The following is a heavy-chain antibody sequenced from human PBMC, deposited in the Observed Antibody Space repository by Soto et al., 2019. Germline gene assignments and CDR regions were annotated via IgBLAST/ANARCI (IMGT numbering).Heavy chain of an antibody. D-gene: IGHD6-19*01. V-gene: IGHV3-21*01. CDR1: GFTFSTYN. Sequence: DVQLVESGGGLVKPGGSLRLSCAASGFTFSTYNMNWVRQAPGKGLEWVSSIPSSTSYIFYADSVKGRFTISRDNAKNSLYLQMNSLRAEDTAVYYCAKDCRRLAVAGSAFDSWGQGILVTVSS. CDR3: AKDCRRLAVAGSAFDS. CDR2: IPSSTSYI. J-gene: IGHJ4*02.